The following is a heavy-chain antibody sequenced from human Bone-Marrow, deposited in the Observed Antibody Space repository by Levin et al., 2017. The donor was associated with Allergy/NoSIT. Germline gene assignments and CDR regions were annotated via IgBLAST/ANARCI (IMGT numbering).Heavy chain of an antibody. V-gene: IGHV5-51*01. CDR3: ARKANTLPGTFEDY. J-gene: IGHJ4*02. CDR2: IYPADSDT. D-gene: IGHD2/OR15-2a*01. CDR1: GYSFTNYW. Sequence: PGGSLRLSCKGSGYSFTNYWIAWVRQMPGKGLEWMGIIYPADSDTRYSPSFQGLVTISADNSISTAYLQWSTLKASDTAMYYCARKANTLPGTFEDYWGQVTLVTVAS.